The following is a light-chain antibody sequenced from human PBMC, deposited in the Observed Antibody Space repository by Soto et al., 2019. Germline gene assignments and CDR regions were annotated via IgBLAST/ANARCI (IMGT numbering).Light chain of an antibody. J-gene: IGKJ1*01. V-gene: IGKV3-15*01. CDR1: QSVSSN. CDR2: GAS. Sequence: EIVMTQSPGTLSVPPGERATLSCRASQSVSSNLAWYQQKPGQAPRHLIYGASTRAAGIPARFSGSGSGTEFTLTISSLQSEDFAVYYCQQYNNWPPTFGQGTKVEVK. CDR3: QQYNNWPPT.